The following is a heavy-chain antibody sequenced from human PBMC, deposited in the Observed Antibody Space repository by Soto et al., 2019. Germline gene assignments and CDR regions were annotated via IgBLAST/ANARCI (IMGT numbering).Heavy chain of an antibody. CDR3: ARDSPDAVAPSFDY. D-gene: IGHD2-15*01. V-gene: IGHV1-69*13. CDR1: GYTFTGYY. Sequence: SVKVSCKASGYTFTGYYRHWVRQAPGQGLEGMGGIIPIVGAANYAQKFQGRVTITADESTSRADKEQSSLRSEDTAVYYCARDSPDAVAPSFDYWGQGTLVTVSS. CDR2: IIPIVGAA. J-gene: IGHJ4*02.